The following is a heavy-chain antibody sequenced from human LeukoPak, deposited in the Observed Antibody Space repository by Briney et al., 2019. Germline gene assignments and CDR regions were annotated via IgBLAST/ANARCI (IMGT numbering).Heavy chain of an antibody. CDR2: IYSGGST. J-gene: IGHJ6*02. V-gene: IGHV3-53*01. Sequence: GGSLRLSCAASGFTVSSNYMSWVRQAPGKGLEWVSVIYSGGSTYYADSVKGRFTISRDNSKNTLYLQMNSLRAEDTAVYYCATAVYYYYGMDVWGQGTTVTASS. CDR3: ATAVYYYYGMDV. CDR1: GFTVSSNY.